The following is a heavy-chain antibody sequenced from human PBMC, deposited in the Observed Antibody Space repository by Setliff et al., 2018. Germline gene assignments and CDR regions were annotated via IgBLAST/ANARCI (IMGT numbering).Heavy chain of an antibody. Sequence: SETLSLTCAVYGGPFSSYYWSWIRQPPGKGLEWIGEIYHSGSTNYNPSLKSRVTISVDKSKNQFSLKLSSVTAADTAVYYCARVQQLGTFDYWGQGTLVTVSS. D-gene: IGHD6-13*01. CDR1: GGPFSSYY. CDR2: IYHSGST. V-gene: IGHV4-34*01. CDR3: ARVQQLGTFDY. J-gene: IGHJ4*02.